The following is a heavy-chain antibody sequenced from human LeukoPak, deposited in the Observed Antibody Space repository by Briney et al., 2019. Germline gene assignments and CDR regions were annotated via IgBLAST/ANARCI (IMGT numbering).Heavy chain of an antibody. CDR3: AKDKTSGGQYYYYMDV. Sequence: PGGSLRLSCAASGFTFDDYAMHWVRQAPGKGLEWVSGISWNSGSIGYADSVKGRFTISRDNAKNSLYLQMNSLRAEDTALYYCAKDKTSGGQYYYYMDVWGKGTTVTISS. CDR2: ISWNSGSI. D-gene: IGHD6-25*01. J-gene: IGHJ6*03. CDR1: GFTFDDYA. V-gene: IGHV3-9*01.